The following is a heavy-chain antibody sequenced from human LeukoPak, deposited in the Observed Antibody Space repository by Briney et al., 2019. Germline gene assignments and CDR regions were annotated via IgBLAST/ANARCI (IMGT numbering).Heavy chain of an antibody. CDR3: ARLRPVAGYDAFDI. CDR2: IYYSGST. CDR1: DDSVSSSRYY. V-gene: IGHV4-39*07. J-gene: IGHJ3*02. D-gene: IGHD6-19*01. Sequence: SETLSLTCTVSDDSVSSSRYYWGWIRRPPGKGLGWIGNIYYSGSTYYNPSLKSRVTMSVDTSKNQFSLKLTSVTAADTAVYYCARLRPVAGYDAFDIWGHGTMVTVSS.